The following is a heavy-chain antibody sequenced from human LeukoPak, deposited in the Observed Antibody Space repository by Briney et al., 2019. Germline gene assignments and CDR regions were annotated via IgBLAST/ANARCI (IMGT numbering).Heavy chain of an antibody. CDR2: ISSSGDSL. CDR3: AREIVILPDYFYYGWDV. V-gene: IGHV3-11*01. CDR1: GFTFSDYY. Sequence: GGSLRLSCAASGFTFSDYYMTWIRQAPGKGLEWVSFISSSGDSLYYADSVRGRFTISRDNAKNSLFLQMDSLRAEDTAVYYCAREIVILPDYFYYGWDVWGQGTTVIVSS. J-gene: IGHJ6*02. D-gene: IGHD2/OR15-2a*01.